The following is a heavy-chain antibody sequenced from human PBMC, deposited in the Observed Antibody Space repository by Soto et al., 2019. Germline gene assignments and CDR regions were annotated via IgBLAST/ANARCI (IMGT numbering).Heavy chain of an antibody. CDR3: AGRSGSSDY. CDR2: MSYDGSDK. Sequence: PGGSLRLSCAASAFTFSNYTMHWVRQAPGKGLEWVALMSYDGSDKYYADAVKGRFTISRDNSKNTLYLKMDSLRVGDTALYYCAGRSGSSDYWGQGTLVTVSS. J-gene: IGHJ4*02. D-gene: IGHD3-10*01. V-gene: IGHV3-30*04. CDR1: AFTFSNYT.